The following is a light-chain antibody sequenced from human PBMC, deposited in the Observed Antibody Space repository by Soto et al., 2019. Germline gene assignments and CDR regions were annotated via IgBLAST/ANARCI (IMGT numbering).Light chain of an antibody. Sequence: AIQMTQSPSSLSASVGDRVTITCRASQAIRNELAWYQQRPGKAPKLLIYASSISQSDLPSRFRGSGSGTDFTLTISGLQPEDFATYYCLQDYNYPRTFGQGTRVE. V-gene: IGKV1-6*01. CDR1: QAIRNE. CDR3: LQDYNYPRT. J-gene: IGKJ1*01. CDR2: ASS.